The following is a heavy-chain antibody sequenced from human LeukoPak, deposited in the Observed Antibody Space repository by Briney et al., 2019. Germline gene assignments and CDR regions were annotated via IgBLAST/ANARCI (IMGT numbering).Heavy chain of an antibody. D-gene: IGHD2-2*02. J-gene: IGHJ4*02. CDR1: GGSISSYY. V-gene: IGHV4-59*01. CDR3: AREIEGGYCSSTSCYSGYYFDY. Sequence: SETLSLTCTVSGGSISSYYWSWIRQPPGKGLEWIGYIYYSGSTNYNPSLKSRVTISVDMSKNQFSLKLSSVTAADTAVYYCAREIEGGYCSSTSCYSGYYFDYWGQGTLVTVSS. CDR2: IYYSGST.